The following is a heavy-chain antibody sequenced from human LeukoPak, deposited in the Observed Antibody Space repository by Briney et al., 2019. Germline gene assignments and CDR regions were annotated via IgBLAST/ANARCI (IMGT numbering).Heavy chain of an antibody. V-gene: IGHV3-21*01. CDR1: GFTFSSYS. D-gene: IGHD3-10*01. J-gene: IGHJ6*03. CDR2: ISRSSSYI. CDR3: YGGSRDYYYYMDV. Sequence: PGGSLRLSCAASGFTFSSYSMNWVRQAPGKGLEWVSSISRSSSYIYYADSVKGRFTISRDNAKNSLYLQMNSLRAEDTAVYYCYGGSRDYYYYMDVWGKGTTVTVSS.